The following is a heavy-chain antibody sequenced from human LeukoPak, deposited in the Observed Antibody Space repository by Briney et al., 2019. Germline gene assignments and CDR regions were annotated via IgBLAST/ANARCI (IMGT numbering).Heavy chain of an antibody. D-gene: IGHD1-1*01. Sequence: GGSLRLSCAASGFTFSSYSMHWVRQAPGKGLEWVTIISYDGSYKYYADSVKGRFTISRDNSKNTLYLQMNSLRAEDTALYFCASGIRERGFDYWGQGTLVTVSS. CDR2: ISYDGSYK. V-gene: IGHV3-30*04. CDR3: ASGIRERGFDY. CDR1: GFTFSSYS. J-gene: IGHJ4*02.